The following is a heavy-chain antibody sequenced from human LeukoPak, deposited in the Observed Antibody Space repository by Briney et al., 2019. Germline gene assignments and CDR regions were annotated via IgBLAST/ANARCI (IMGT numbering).Heavy chain of an antibody. V-gene: IGHV3-23*01. J-gene: IGHJ4*02. CDR3: ARDVTAGGD. CDR2: ISSSGDST. CDR1: GFTFNNYG. Sequence: GGSLRLSCAASGFTFNNYGLIWVRQAPGKGLEWVSTISSSGDSTFYGDSVMGRFTISRDNFKNTLYLQMNSLRAEDTAVYYCARDVTAGGDWGQGTLVTVSS. D-gene: IGHD2-8*02.